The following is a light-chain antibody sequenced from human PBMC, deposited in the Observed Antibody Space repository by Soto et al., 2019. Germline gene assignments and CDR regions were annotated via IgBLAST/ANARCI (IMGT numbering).Light chain of an antibody. Sequence: DIVMTQSPDSLVVSLGERATINCESSQSRLYTSKKKDFLAWYQQRPGQPPKLLIYWSSTRQSGVPDRISVSGSGTDFTLTISDVPAADVALYSWRQYYSYPFTLGHGTKLEIK. J-gene: IGKJ2*01. CDR3: RQYYSYPFT. V-gene: IGKV4-1*01. CDR1: QSRLYTSKKKDF. CDR2: WSS.